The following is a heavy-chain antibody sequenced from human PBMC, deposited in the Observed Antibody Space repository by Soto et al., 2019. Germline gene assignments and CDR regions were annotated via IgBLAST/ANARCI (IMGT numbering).Heavy chain of an antibody. V-gene: IGHV1-18*01. Sequence: QVQRVQSGAEVREPGASVKVSCKASGYTFTNYGVSWVRQAPGQGLKWMGWIGGYKGNTNYAQKLQGRVTLTTDTSTSTAYMELRSLRSDDTAVYYCAPHTLDTGMPSGYWGQGTLVTVSS. CDR2: IGGYKGNT. CDR3: APHTLDTGMPSGY. CDR1: GYTFTNYG. D-gene: IGHD5-18*01. J-gene: IGHJ4*02.